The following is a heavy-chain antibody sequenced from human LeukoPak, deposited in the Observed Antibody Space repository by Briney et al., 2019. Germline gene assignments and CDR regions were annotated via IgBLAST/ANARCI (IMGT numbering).Heavy chain of an antibody. V-gene: IGHV3-66*02. CDR2: IYSGGST. D-gene: IGHD3-10*01. CDR3: AKDARITMVQGVIRPPFDY. J-gene: IGHJ4*02. Sequence: PGGSLRLSCAASGFTFSTCWNHWVRQAPGTGLEWVSVIYSGGSTYYADSVKGRFTISRDNSKNTLYLQMNSLRAEDTAVYYCAKDARITMVQGVIRPPFDYWGQGTLVTVSS. CDR1: GFTFSTCW.